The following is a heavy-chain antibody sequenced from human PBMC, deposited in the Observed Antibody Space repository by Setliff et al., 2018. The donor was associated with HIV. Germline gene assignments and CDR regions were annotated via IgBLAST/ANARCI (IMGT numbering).Heavy chain of an antibody. J-gene: IGHJ6*03. Sequence: PSETLSLTCAVYGGSFSGYYWSWIRQPPGKGLEWIGEINHSGSTNYNPSLSSRLTISVDTSKNQVSLRLTSATAADTGVYYCARHRDPPGSSWIFYYYYMDLWGAGTTVTVSS. V-gene: IGHV4-34*01. CDR1: GGSFSGYY. CDR2: INHSGST. D-gene: IGHD6-13*01. CDR3: ARHRDPPGSSWIFYYYYMDL.